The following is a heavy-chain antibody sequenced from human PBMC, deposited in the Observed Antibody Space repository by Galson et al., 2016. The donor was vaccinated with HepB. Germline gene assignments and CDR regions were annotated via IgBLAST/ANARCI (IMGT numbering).Heavy chain of an antibody. CDR3: ARDVWELPFDY. J-gene: IGHJ4*02. CDR1: GFTFSSYS. D-gene: IGHD1-26*01. CDR2: ITSSSSYI. V-gene: IGHV3-21*01. Sequence: SLRLSCAASGFTFSSYSMNWVRQAPGKGLEWVSSITSSSSYIYYADSVKGRFTISRDNAKNSLYLQMNSLRAEDTAVYYCARDVWELPFDYWGQGILVTVSS.